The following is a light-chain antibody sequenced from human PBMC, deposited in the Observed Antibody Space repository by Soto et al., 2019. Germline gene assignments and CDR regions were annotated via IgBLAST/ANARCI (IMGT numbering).Light chain of an antibody. J-gene: IGKJ5*01. CDR1: QSVSSSY. V-gene: IGKV3-20*01. Sequence: EILLTQSPGTLSLSPGERATLSFRASQSVSSSYLAWYQQKPGQAPRLLMSGTSNRATGTPDRFSGSGSGTDFTLTISRLEPEDFAVYYCQQYGSPPITFGQGRRLEVK. CDR3: QQYGSPPIT. CDR2: GTS.